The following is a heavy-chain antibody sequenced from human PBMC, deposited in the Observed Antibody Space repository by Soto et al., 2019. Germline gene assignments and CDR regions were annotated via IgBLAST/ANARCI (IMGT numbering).Heavy chain of an antibody. CDR1: GGNPSNSA. J-gene: IGHJ6*02. V-gene: IGHV1-69*13. D-gene: IGHD6-19*01. CDR3: AGGRIVVAGSSACYGMDV. CDR2: IIPVFRSS. Sequence: GASVKAPCRAPGGNPSNSAISWVRQAPGQVLEWMGGIIPVFRSSGYAQNFQGRVTITADESTSTAYMELSSLRVEDTAVYFCAGGRIVVAGSSACYGMDVWAQGTAVTVSS.